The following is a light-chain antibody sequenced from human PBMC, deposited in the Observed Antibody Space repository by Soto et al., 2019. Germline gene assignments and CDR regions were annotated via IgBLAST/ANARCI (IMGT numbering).Light chain of an antibody. J-gene: IGKJ3*01. V-gene: IGKV1-5*01. Sequence: DIQMTQSPFTLSASVGDRVTITCRASQSISSWLAWYQQKPGKAPKLLIYDASSLESGVPSRFSGSGSGTEFTLTISSLQPDDFATYYCQQYNSYSGTFGPGTNVDI. CDR2: DAS. CDR3: QQYNSYSGT. CDR1: QSISSW.